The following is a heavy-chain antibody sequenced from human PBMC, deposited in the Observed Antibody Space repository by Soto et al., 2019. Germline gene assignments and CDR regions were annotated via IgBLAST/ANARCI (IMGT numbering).Heavy chain of an antibody. CDR3: ANDPGTVGGLRYYYYYGMDV. V-gene: IGHV1-2*02. J-gene: IGHJ6*04. CDR1: GYTFTGYY. Sequence: ASVKFSCKASGYTFTGYYMHWVRQAPGQGLEWMGWINPNSGGTNYAQKFQGRVTMTRDTSISTAYMELSRLRSDDTAVYYCANDPGTVGGLRYYYYYGMDVCGEGTTVTVSP. D-gene: IGHD3-16*01. CDR2: INPNSGGT.